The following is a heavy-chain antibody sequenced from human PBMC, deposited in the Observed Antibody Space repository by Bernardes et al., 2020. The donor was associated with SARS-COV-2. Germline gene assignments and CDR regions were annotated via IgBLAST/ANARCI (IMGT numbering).Heavy chain of an antibody. CDR1: GFTFSSYV. V-gene: IGHV3-48*03. J-gene: IGHJ4*02. CDR3: AREYTYGFDS. D-gene: IGHD5-18*01. Sequence: GGSLRLSRAASGFTFSSYVMNWVRQAPGKGLEWVSYISTGGSTKYYADSVKGRFTISRDNAKNSLYLQMNSLRAEDTAVYYCAREYTYGFDSWGQGTLVTVSS. CDR2: ISTGGSTK.